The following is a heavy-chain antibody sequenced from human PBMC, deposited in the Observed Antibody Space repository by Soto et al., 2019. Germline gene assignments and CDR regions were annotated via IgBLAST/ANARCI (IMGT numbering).Heavy chain of an antibody. J-gene: IGHJ4*03. D-gene: IGHD6-6*01. CDR2: IGTAGDT. CDR1: GFTFSGFD. V-gene: IGHV3-13*01. Sequence: VGSLRLSCEASGFTFSGFDMHWVRQPTGKGLEWVSTIGTAGDTYYAVSVKGRFTISRDNAKNSLSLQMNSLRAGDTAVYFCARGRELGARVSDSCGQGTQVTV. CDR3: ARGRELGARVSDS.